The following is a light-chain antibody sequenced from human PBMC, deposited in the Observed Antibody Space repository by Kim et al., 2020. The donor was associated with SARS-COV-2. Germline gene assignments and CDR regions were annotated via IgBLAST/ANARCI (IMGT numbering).Light chain of an antibody. Sequence: SSELTQDPAVSLALGQTFRITCQGDSLRTYYASWYQQKPGQAPILVIYGKNNRPSGIPDRFSGSSSGNTASLTVTGAQAVDEADYYCNSRDKSGDHVVFGGGTKLIVL. CDR2: GKN. V-gene: IGLV3-19*01. CDR1: SLRTYY. J-gene: IGLJ2*01. CDR3: NSRDKSGDHVV.